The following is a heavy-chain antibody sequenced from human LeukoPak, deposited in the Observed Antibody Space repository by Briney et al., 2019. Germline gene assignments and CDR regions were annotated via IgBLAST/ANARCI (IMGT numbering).Heavy chain of an antibody. D-gene: IGHD1-7*01. V-gene: IGHV1-18*01. J-gene: IGHJ4*02. CDR2: ISTYNGNT. CDR1: GYTFTTYG. Sequence: ASVKVSCKASGYTFTTYGISWVRQAPGQGLEWMGWISTYNGNTKYTQKFQGRATMTTDTSSSTAYMELRSLRSDDTAVYYCARGRDWNYAFEYWGQGTLVTVSS. CDR3: ARGRDWNYAFEY.